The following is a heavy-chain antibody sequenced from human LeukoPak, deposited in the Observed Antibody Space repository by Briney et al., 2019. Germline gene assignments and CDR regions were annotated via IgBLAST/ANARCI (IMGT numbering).Heavy chain of an antibody. J-gene: IGHJ4*02. CDR2: ISSSSSYI. CDR1: GFTFSSYS. Sequence: GRSLRLSCAASGFTFSSYSMNWVRQAPGKGLEWVSSISSSSSYIYYADSVKGRFTISRDNAKNSLYLQMNSLRAEDTAVYYCARVQITAEYYFDYWGQGTLVTVSS. D-gene: IGHD2-21*02. V-gene: IGHV3-21*01. CDR3: ARVQITAEYYFDY.